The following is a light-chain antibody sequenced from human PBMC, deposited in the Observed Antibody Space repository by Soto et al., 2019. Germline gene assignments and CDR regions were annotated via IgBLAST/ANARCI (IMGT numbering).Light chain of an antibody. J-gene: IGLJ1*01. Sequence: QSALTQPASVSGSPGQSITLSCTGTSSDVGSYNLVSWYQQHPGKAPKLMIYEVTKRPSGVSHRFSGSKSGNTASLTISGLQAEDEADYYCCSYAGSSTHYVFGTGTKLTVL. CDR2: EVT. CDR3: CSYAGSSTHYV. V-gene: IGLV2-23*02. CDR1: SSDVGSYNL.